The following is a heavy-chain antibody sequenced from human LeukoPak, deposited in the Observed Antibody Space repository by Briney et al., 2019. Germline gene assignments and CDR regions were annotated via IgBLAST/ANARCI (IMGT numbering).Heavy chain of an antibody. CDR2: ISGSGGST. J-gene: IGHJ4*02. D-gene: IGHD2-2*01. Sequence: GGSLRLSCAASGFTFSSYAMSWVRQAPGKGLEWVSAISGSGGSTYYADSVKGRFTISRDNSKNTLYLQMNSLRAEDTAVYYCAKSKLGYCSSTSCYHVSPFDYWGQGTLVTVSS. CDR3: AKSKLGYCSSTSCYHVSPFDY. V-gene: IGHV3-23*01. CDR1: GFTFSSYA.